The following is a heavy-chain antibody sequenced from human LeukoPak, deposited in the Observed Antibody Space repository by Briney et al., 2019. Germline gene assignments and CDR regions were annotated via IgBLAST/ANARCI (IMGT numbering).Heavy chain of an antibody. J-gene: IGHJ4*02. Sequence: GGSLRLSCAASGFTSSSYGMHWVRQAPGKGLEWVAVIWYDGSNKYYADSVKGRFTISRDNSKKTLYLQMNSLRAEDTAVYYCARDGRGGYGAPSYYFDYWGQGTLVTVSS. CDR2: IWYDGSNK. V-gene: IGHV3-33*01. CDR1: GFTSSSYG. D-gene: IGHD3-16*01. CDR3: ARDGRGGYGAPSYYFDY.